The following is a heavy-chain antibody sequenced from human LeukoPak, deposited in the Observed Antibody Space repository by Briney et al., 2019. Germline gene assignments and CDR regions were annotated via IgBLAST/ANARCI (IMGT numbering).Heavy chain of an antibody. D-gene: IGHD3-10*01. CDR1: GFTFTNYG. CDR3: AKDHYYGSGSFDY. CDR2: IRYDGRNK. Sequence: PGGPLRPSCAASGFTFTNYGMHWVRQAPGKGLEWVAFIRYDGRNKYYADSVKGRFTISRDKSKNTVYLQVNSLRAEDTAVYYCAKDHYYGSGSFDYWGQGTLVTVSS. V-gene: IGHV3-30*02. J-gene: IGHJ4*02.